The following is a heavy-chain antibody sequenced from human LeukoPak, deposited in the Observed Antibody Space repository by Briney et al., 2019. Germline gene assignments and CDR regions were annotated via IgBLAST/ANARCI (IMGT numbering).Heavy chain of an antibody. CDR1: GGSIRSGDYY. CDR2: YTASP. CDR3: ARSTNHDASGSYYFDS. V-gene: IGHV4-30-4*01. D-gene: IGHD3-10*01. Sequence: SQTLSLTCIVSGGSIRSGDYYWSWIRQPPGKGLEWIGYTASPYHNPSLKSRVTISIDTSKNQISLKLDSVTASDTAVYYCARSTNHDASGSYYFDSWGQGILVTVT. J-gene: IGHJ4*02.